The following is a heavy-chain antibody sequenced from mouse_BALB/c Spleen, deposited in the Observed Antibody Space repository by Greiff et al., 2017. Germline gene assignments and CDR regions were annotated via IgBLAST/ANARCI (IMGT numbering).Heavy chain of an antibody. V-gene: IGHV1S137*01. J-gene: IGHJ4*01. CDR1: GYTFTDYA. D-gene: IGHD2-4*01. CDR3: ARGGLRRDYYAMDY. CDR2: ISTYYGDA. Sequence: VQGVESGAELVRPGVSVKISCKGSGYTFTDYAMHWVKQSHAKSLEWIGVISTYYGDASYNQKFKGKATMTVDKSSSTAYMELARLTSEESAIYYCARGGLRRDYYAMDYWGQGTSVTVSS.